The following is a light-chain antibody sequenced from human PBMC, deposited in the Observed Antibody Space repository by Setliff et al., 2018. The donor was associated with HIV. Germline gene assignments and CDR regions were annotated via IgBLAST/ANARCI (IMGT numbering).Light chain of an antibody. Sequence: SYELTQAPSVSVAPGKTARITCGGHNIGSKSVHWYQQKPGQAPVLVVYDNGDRPSGIPERFSGSNSGNTATLTISRVEAGDEADYYCQVWDSSSDHHVFGTGTKVTVL. CDR3: QVWDSSSDHHV. CDR1: NIGSKS. V-gene: IGLV3-21*03. J-gene: IGLJ1*01. CDR2: DNG.